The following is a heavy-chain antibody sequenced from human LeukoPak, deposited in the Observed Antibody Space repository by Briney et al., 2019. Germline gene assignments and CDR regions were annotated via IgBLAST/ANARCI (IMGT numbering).Heavy chain of an antibody. CDR2: INPSGGST. J-gene: IGHJ5*02. V-gene: IGHV1-46*01. CDR1: GYTFTSYY. Sequence: ASVKVSCKASGYTFTSYYMHWVRQAPGQGLEWMGIINPSGGSTSYAQKFQGRVTMTRDTSMSTVYMELSSLRSEDTAVYYCARDQSIAAAGSWFDPWGQGTLVTVSS. D-gene: IGHD6-13*01. CDR3: ARDQSIAAAGSWFDP.